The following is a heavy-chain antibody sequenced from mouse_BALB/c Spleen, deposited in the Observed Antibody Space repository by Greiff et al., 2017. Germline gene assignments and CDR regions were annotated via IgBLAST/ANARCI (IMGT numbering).Heavy chain of an antibody. CDR3: DRAPYDYDSYWYFDV. V-gene: IGHV2-9*02. D-gene: IGHD2-4*01. CDR2: ICAGGST. J-gene: IGHJ1*01. Sequence: VKLMESGPGLVAPSQSLSISCTVSGFSLTSYGVHWVRQPPGKGLEWLGVICAGGSTNYNSALMYRLSISKDNSKSQVFLKKNSLQTDDTAMYYCDRAPYDYDSYWYFDVWGEGTTVTVSS. CDR1: GFSLTSYG.